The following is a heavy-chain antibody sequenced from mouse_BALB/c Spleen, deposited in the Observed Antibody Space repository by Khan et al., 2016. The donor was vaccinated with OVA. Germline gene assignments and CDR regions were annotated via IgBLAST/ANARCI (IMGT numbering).Heavy chain of an antibody. V-gene: IGHV2-9*02. D-gene: IGHD1-1*01. J-gene: IGHJ3*01. CDR3: ARAFYYGAWFAY. CDR2: IWAGGST. CDR1: GFSLTSYG. Sequence: QVQLKESGPGLVAPSQTLSITCTVSGFSLTSYGVHWVRQPPGKGLEWLGVIWAGGSTNHNSALMSRLSISKDNSKSQVFLKMNSLQTDYTAMYDCARAFYYGAWFAYWGQGTLVTVSA.